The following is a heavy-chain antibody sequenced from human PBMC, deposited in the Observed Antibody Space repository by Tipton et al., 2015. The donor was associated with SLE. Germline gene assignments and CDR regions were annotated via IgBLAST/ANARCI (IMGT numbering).Heavy chain of an antibody. V-gene: IGHV3-23*01. CDR3: AKGGWGYYYAMDV. CDR2: ISGSGGST. D-gene: IGHD1-26*01. J-gene: IGHJ6*02. CDR1: GFTFSSYV. Sequence: GSLRLSCAASGFTFSSYVMSWVRQAPGKGLEWVSGISGSGGSTYYADSVKGRFTISRDNSKNTLYLQMNSLRAEDTAVYYCAKGGWGYYYAMDVWGQGTTVTVSS.